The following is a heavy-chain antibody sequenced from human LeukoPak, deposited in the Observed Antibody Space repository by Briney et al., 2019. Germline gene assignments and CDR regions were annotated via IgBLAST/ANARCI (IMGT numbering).Heavy chain of an antibody. D-gene: IGHD4-17*01. V-gene: IGHV3-21*01. CDR1: GFTFSSSN. CDR2: ISTSGTYI. Sequence: PGGPLRLSCEASGFTFSSSNMNWVRQAPGKGLEWVSSISTSGTYISYEDSVRGRYTISRDNAKNSLYLQMNSLRAEDTAMYYCARVPYGDYGSWGQGTLVTVSS. J-gene: IGHJ4*02. CDR3: ARVPYGDYGS.